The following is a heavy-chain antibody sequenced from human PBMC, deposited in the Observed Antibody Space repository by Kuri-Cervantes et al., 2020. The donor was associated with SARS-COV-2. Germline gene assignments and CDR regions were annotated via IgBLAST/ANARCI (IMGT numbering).Heavy chain of an antibody. D-gene: IGHD3-3*01. CDR1: GYTFTGYY. CDR2: INPNSGGT. J-gene: IGHJ6*02. CDR3: ARDERFLEWFQYYYYYYGMDV. V-gene: IGHV1-2*02. Sequence: ASVKVSCKASGYTFTGYYMHWVRQAPGQGLEWMGWINPNSGGTNYAQKLQGRVTMTTDTSTSTAYMELRSLRSDDTAVYYCARDERFLEWFQYYYYYYGMDVWGQGTTVTVSS.